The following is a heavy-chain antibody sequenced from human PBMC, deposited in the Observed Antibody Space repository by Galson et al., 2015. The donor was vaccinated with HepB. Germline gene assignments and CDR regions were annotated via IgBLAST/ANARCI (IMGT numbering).Heavy chain of an antibody. CDR3: VRDDTCDSNRCHALDS. V-gene: IGHV3-7*01. Sequence: SLRLSCAASGFRISDYWMMWVRQAPGQGLEWVADINQDGSENYYVDSVRGRFTISRDNAKNSMHLQMNSLRAEDTAIYYCVRDDTCDSNRCHALDSWGQGTLVTVS. D-gene: IGHD2/OR15-2a*01. CDR2: INQDGSEN. CDR1: GFRISDYW. J-gene: IGHJ4*02.